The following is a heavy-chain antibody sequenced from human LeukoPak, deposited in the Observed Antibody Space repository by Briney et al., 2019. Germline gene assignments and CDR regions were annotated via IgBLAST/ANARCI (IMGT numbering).Heavy chain of an antibody. CDR1: GFTFSGYY. D-gene: IGHD6-13*01. CDR2: ISSSGSTI. CDR3: AREEGDSIDY. V-gene: IGHV3-11*01. Sequence: GGSLRLSCAASGFTFSGYYMSWIRQAPGKGLEWVSYISSSGSTITYADSVRRRFTIPRDNAKNSLYLQMNSLRAEDTAVYYWAREEGDSIDYWGQGTLVTVSS. J-gene: IGHJ4*02.